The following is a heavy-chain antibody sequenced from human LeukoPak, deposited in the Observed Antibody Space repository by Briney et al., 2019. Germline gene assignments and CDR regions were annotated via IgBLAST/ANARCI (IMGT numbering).Heavy chain of an antibody. CDR2: IKQDGSEK. CDR3: ARDATDYDFWSGYFYYYGMDV. CDR1: GFTFSSYW. J-gene: IGHJ6*02. V-gene: IGHV3-7*01. Sequence: GGSLRLSCAASGFTFSSYWMSWVRQAPGKGLEWVANIKQDGSEKYYVDSVEGRFTISRDNAKNSLYLQMNSLRAEDTAVYYCARDATDYDFWSGYFYYYGMDVWGQGTTVTVSS. D-gene: IGHD3-3*01.